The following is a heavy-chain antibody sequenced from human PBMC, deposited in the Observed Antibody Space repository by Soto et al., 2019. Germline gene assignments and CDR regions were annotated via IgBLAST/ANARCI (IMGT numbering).Heavy chain of an antibody. CDR3: ARTTAVPNTLRSRYFFDY. D-gene: IGHD4-17*01. J-gene: IGHJ4*02. CDR1: GGSINSGGYY. Sequence: SETLSLTCTVSGGSINSGGYYWSWILQHPGNGLEWIGYINYSGSTNYNPSLKSRVIISRDTSKNQLSLNLSSVTAADTAIYYCARTTAVPNTLRSRYFFDYWGQGTLVTVS. V-gene: IGHV4-31*02. CDR2: INYSGST.